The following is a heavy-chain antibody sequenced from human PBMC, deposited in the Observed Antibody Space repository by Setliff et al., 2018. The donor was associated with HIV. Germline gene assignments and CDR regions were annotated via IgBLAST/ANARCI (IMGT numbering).Heavy chain of an antibody. CDR3: ARGGYIAARFYYFDY. D-gene: IGHD6-6*01. Sequence: SETLSLTCTLSGGSVSSGGYYWGWLRQPPGQGPEWIGSVYYTGSTYYSLSLNSRVTISVDTSKNQFSLKLSSVTAADTAVYYCARGGYIAARFYYFDYWGQGLLVTVSS. CDR1: GGSVSSGGYY. V-gene: IGHV4-39*07. J-gene: IGHJ4*02. CDR2: VYYTGST.